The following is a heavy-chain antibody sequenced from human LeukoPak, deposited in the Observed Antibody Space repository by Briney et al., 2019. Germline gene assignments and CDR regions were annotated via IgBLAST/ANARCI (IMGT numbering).Heavy chain of an antibody. D-gene: IGHD5-12*01. V-gene: IGHV1-69*05. Sequence: SVRVSCKASGGTFSSYAISWVRQAPGQGLEWMGGIIPIFGTATYAQKFQGRVRITTDESTSTAYMELSSLRSEDTAVYYCARAPYRATEYYYYYYMDVWGTGTTVTVSS. CDR2: IIPIFGTA. J-gene: IGHJ6*03. CDR3: ARAPYRATEYYYYYYMDV. CDR1: GGTFSSYA.